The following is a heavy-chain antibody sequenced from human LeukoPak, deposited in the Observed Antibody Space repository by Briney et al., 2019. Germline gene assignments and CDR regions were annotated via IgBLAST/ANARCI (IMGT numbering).Heavy chain of an antibody. Sequence: SESLSLACAVYGGSFNGYYWSWVRQPPGKGLEWIGEINHSGSTTYNPSLKSRVTISVDMSKNQCSLKLSAGSAADTAVYYCSRKREWNWNYNAFDIWGQGTMVTVSS. J-gene: IGHJ3*02. D-gene: IGHD1-7*01. CDR3: SRKREWNWNYNAFDI. CDR1: GGSFNGYY. CDR2: INHSGST. V-gene: IGHV4-34*01.